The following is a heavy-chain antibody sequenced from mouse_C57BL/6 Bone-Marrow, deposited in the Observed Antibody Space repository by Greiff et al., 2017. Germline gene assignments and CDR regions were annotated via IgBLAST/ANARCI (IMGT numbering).Heavy chain of an antibody. Sequence: DVKLVESGAELVRPGASVKLSCTASGFNIKDDYMHWVKQRPEQGLEWIGWIDPENGDTEYASKFQGKATITADTSSNTAYLQLSSLTSEDTAVYYCTTFWSTYDYDGYYAMDYWGQGTSVTVSS. D-gene: IGHD2-4*01. J-gene: IGHJ4*01. CDR3: TTFWSTYDYDGYYAMDY. V-gene: IGHV14-4*01. CDR1: GFNIKDDY. CDR2: IDPENGDT.